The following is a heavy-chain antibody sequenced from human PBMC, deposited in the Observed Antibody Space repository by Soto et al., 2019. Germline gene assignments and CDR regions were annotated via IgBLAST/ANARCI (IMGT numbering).Heavy chain of an antibody. Sequence: ASVKVPCKASGYTFTSYDINWVRQATGQGLEWMGWMNPNSGNTGYAQKFQGRVTMTRSTSESTAYMELSSLKSEDTAVYYCVSVSGRFMPPGFDYWGQGTLVTVSS. CDR2: MNPNSGNT. V-gene: IGHV1-8*01. D-gene: IGHD2-8*01. CDR3: VSVSGRFMPPGFDY. CDR1: GYTFTSYD. J-gene: IGHJ4*02.